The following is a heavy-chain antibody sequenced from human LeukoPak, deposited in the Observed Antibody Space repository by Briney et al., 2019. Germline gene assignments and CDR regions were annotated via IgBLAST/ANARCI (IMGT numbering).Heavy chain of an antibody. D-gene: IGHD4-17*01. CDR1: GYTFTSYG. CDR3: ARDVPGASPDYGDYPYYFDY. Sequence: ASVKVSCKASGYTFTSYGISWVRQAPGQGLEWMGWISAYNGNTNYAQKLQGRVTMTTDTSTSTAYMEPRSLRSDDTAVYYCARDVPGASPDYGDYPYYFDYWGQGTLVTVSS. V-gene: IGHV1-18*01. J-gene: IGHJ4*02. CDR2: ISAYNGNT.